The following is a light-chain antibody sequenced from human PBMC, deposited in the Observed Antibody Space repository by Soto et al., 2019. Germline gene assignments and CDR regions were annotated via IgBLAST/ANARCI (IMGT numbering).Light chain of an antibody. V-gene: IGKV1-39*01. CDR3: QQSYSAPPIT. CDR2: AAS. CDR1: QSIRSY. Sequence: DIQMTQSPSSLPASVGDRVTITCRASQSIRSYLNWYQQKPGKAPKLLIYAASTLQSGVPSRFSGSGSGTDFALTISSLQPEDFATYYCQQSYSAPPITFGQGTRLE. J-gene: IGKJ5*01.